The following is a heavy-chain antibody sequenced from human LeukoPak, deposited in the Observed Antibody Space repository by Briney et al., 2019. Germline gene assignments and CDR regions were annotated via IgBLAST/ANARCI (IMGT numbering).Heavy chain of an antibody. V-gene: IGHV3-7*01. CDR1: GFTFSSYW. Sequence: GGSLRLSCAASGFTFSSYWMSWVRQAPGKGLGWVANIKQDGSEKYYVDSVKGRFTISRDNAKNSLYLQMNSLRAEDTAVYYCASLRLVVVPAARDFDYWGQGTLVTVSS. CDR2: IKQDGSEK. D-gene: IGHD2-2*01. CDR3: ASLRLVVVPAARDFDY. J-gene: IGHJ4*02.